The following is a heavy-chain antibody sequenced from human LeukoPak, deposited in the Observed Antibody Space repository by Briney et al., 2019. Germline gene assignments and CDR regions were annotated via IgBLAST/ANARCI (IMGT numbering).Heavy chain of an antibody. CDR1: GFTFSSYW. Sequence: GGSLRLSCAASGFTFSSYWMHWVRHAPGKGLVWVSSIKSDGSSTSYADSVKGRLTISRDNARNTLYLQMNSLRTEDTAVYYCATGYGHAFDIWGQGTMVTVSA. D-gene: IGHD6-13*01. V-gene: IGHV3-74*01. CDR3: ATGYGHAFDI. J-gene: IGHJ3*02. CDR2: IKSDGSST.